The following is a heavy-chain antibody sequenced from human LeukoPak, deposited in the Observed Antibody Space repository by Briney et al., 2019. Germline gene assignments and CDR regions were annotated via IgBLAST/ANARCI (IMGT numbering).Heavy chain of an antibody. J-gene: IGHJ4*02. D-gene: IGHD6-13*01. Sequence: PSETLSLTCTVSGGSISGSSYYWGWIRQPPGKGLEWIGSIYYSGSTYYNPSLKSRVTISVDTSKNQFSLKLSSVTAADTAVFYCARQRWGAAAALDYWGQGTLVTVSS. CDR1: GGSISGSSYY. CDR2: IYYSGST. CDR3: ARQRWGAAAALDY. V-gene: IGHV4-39*01.